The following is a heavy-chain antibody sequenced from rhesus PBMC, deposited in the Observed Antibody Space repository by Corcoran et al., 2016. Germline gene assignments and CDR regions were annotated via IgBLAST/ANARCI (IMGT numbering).Heavy chain of an antibody. CDR1: GFTFSSYW. CDR2: INSGGGSP. CDR3: AKDLATVADTGDY. J-gene: IGHJ4*01. V-gene: IGHV3S42*01. D-gene: IGHD4-29*01. Sequence: EVQLVESGGGLAKPGGSLRLSCAASGFTFSSYWMNWVRQTPGKGLGWISAINSGGGSPYDADSVKGRFTISRDNSKNTLSLQMNSLRAEGTAVYYCAKDLATVADTGDYWGQGVLVTVSS.